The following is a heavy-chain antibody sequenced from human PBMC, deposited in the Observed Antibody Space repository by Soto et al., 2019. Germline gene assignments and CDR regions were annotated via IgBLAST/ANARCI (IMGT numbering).Heavy chain of an antibody. CDR1: GFSFSSYW. J-gene: IGHJ3*01. CDR2: INPAGSST. CDR3: ARSPGGYYID. Sequence: EVQLVESGGGLVQPGGSLRLSCVDSGFSFSSYWMHWVRQGPGKGRVWVARINPAGSSTNYADSEEGRFTISRDNARNALYLQMNSLRDEDRAVYYCARSPGGYYIDWGQGTMVTVSS. D-gene: IGHD2-15*01. V-gene: IGHV3-74*01.